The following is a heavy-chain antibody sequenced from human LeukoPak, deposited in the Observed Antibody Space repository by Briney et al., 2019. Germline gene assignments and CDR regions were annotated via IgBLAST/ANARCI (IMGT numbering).Heavy chain of an antibody. CDR2: IYHSGST. Sequence: PSQTLSLTCAVSGGSISSGGYSWSWIRQPPGKGLEWIGYIYHSGSTYYNPSLKSRVTISVDRSKNQFSLKLSSVTAADTAVYYCAVRDYYYYGMDVWGQGTTVTVSS. CDR1: GGSISSGGYS. V-gene: IGHV4-30-2*01. J-gene: IGHJ6*02. CDR3: AVRDYYYYGMDV. D-gene: IGHD4-17*01.